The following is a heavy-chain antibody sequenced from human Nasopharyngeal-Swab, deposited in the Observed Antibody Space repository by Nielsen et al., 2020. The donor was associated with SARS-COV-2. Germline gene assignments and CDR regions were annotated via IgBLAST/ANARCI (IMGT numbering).Heavy chain of an antibody. CDR1: GFTFGDYA. V-gene: IGHV3-49*04. CDR3: TRGYDTFDY. D-gene: IGHD3-22*01. J-gene: IGHJ4*02. CDR2: IRSKAYGGTT. Sequence: GESLKISCTASGFTFGDYAMSWVRQAPGKGLEWVGFIRSKAYGGTTEYAASVKGRFTISRDDSKSIAYLQMNSLKTEDTAVYYCTRGYDTFDYWDQGTLVTVSS.